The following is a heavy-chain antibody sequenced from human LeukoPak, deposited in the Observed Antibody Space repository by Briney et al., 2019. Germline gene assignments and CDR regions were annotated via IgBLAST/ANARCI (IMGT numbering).Heavy chain of an antibody. CDR2: INSDGSDT. V-gene: IGHV3-74*01. Sequence: GGSLRLSCAASGFTFSSYSMNWVRQAPGKGLVWVSRINSDGSDTNYADSVQGRFTVSRDNAKSTVYLQMNSLRAEDTAVYYCARGFRDYWGQGTLVTVSS. J-gene: IGHJ4*02. CDR3: ARGFRDY. CDR1: GFTFSSYS.